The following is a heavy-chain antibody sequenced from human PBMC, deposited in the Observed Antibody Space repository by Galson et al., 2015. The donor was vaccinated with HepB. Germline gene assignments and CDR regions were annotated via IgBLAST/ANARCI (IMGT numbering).Heavy chain of an antibody. V-gene: IGHV4-59*08. D-gene: IGHD3-16*01. CDR1: GGSISSYY. CDR3: ARHQSGTFRDRRTRSAPSEFDY. J-gene: IGHJ4*02. CDR2: IYYSGST. Sequence: SETLSLTCTVSGGSISSYYWSWIRQPPGKGLEWIGYIYYSGSTNYNPSLKSRVTISVDTSKNQFSLKLSSVTAADTAVYYCARHQSGTFRDRRTRSAPSEFDYWGQGTLVTVSS.